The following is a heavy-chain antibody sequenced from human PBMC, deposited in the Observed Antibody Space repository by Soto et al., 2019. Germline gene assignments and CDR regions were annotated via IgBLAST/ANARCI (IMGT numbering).Heavy chain of an antibody. CDR3: AREGSSGYYYDVYFDY. J-gene: IGHJ4*02. V-gene: IGHV3-7*01. CDR1: GFTFSSYW. D-gene: IGHD3-22*01. Sequence: PGGSLRLSCAASGFTFSSYWMSWVRQAPGKGLEWVANIKQDGSEKYYVDSVKGRFTISRDNAKNPLYLQMNSLRAEDTAVYYCAREGSSGYYYDVYFDYWGQGTLVTVSS. CDR2: IKQDGSEK.